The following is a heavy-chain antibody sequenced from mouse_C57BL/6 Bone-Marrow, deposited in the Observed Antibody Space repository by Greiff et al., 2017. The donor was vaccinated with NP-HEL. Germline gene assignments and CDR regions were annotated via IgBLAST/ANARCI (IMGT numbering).Heavy chain of an antibody. CDR3: ARSGDYYGSSYVDYFDY. CDR1: GYTFTSYG. V-gene: IGHV1-81*01. Sequence: VQLQQSGAELARPGASVKLSCKASGYTFTSYGISWVKQRTGQGLEWIGEIYPRSGNTYYNEKFKGKATLTADKSSSTAYMELRSLTSEDSAVYFCARSGDYYGSSYVDYFDYWGQGTTLTVSS. CDR2: IYPRSGNT. D-gene: IGHD1-1*01. J-gene: IGHJ2*01.